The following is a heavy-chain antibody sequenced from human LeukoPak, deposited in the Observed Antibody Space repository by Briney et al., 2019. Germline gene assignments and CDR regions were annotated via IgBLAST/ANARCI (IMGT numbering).Heavy chain of an antibody. J-gene: IGHJ5*02. Sequence: GGSLRLSCAASGFTFSSYSMNWVRQAPGKGLEWVSYISSSSTIYYADSVKGRFTISRDNAKNSLYLQMNSLRAEDTAVYYCARDKHPNVVKVVADWFDPWGQGTLVTVSS. D-gene: IGHD2-15*01. CDR2: ISSSSTI. CDR1: GFTFSSYS. CDR3: ARDKHPNVVKVVADWFDP. V-gene: IGHV3-48*04.